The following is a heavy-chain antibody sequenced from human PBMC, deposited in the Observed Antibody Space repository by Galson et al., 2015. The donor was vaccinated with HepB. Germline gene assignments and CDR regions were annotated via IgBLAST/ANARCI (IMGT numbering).Heavy chain of an antibody. CDR3: ARDTRFTSIVFPFDP. CDR1: GASINNSAYY. Sequence: LSLTCTVSGASINNSAYYWDWIRQPPGKGLEWIGTIYYSGSTYYNPSLKSRVTISVDTSKNQFSLKLSSVTAADTAVYYCARDTRFTSIVFPFDPWGQGTLVTVSS. D-gene: IGHD3-16*02. J-gene: IGHJ5*02. V-gene: IGHV4-39*07. CDR2: IYYSGST.